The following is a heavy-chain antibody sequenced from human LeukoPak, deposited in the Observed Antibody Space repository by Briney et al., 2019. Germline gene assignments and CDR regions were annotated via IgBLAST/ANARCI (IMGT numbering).Heavy chain of an antibody. J-gene: IGHJ4*02. CDR3: ARDRHNTRTLDY. Sequence: ASVKVSCKASGYTFTGYYMQWVRQAPGQGLEWMGWINPNTGGTDYAQNFQGRVTMTRDTSISTSCMELSSLRSDDTAVYYCARDRHNTRTLDYWGQGTLVTVSS. CDR1: GYTFTGYY. CDR2: INPNTGGT. D-gene: IGHD1-14*01. V-gene: IGHV1-2*02.